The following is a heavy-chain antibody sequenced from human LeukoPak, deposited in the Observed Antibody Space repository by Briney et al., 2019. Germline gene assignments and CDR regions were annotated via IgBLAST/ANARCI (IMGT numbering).Heavy chain of an antibody. D-gene: IGHD2-2*01. J-gene: IGHJ4*02. V-gene: IGHV3-11*04. CDR1: GFTFSDYY. CDR3: ARDPDIVVVPAAMNFDY. CDR2: ISSSGSTI. Sequence: GGSLRLSCAASGFTFSDYYMSWIRQAPGKGLEWVSYISSSGSTIYYADSVKGRFTISRDNAKNSLYLQMNSLRAEDTAVYYCARDPDIVVVPAAMNFDYWGQGTLVAVSS.